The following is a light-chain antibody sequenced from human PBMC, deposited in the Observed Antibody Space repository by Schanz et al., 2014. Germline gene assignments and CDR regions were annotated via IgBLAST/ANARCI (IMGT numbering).Light chain of an antibody. V-gene: IGLV1-44*01. CDR2: SNN. Sequence: QSVLTQPPSASGTPGQRVTISCSGSSSNIGSNTVNWYQQLPGTAPKPLIYSNNQRPSGVPDRFSGSKSGTSASLAISGLQSEDEADYYCQSYDGIAAWVFGGGTKLTVL. CDR1: SSNIGSNT. CDR3: QSYDGIAAWV. J-gene: IGLJ3*02.